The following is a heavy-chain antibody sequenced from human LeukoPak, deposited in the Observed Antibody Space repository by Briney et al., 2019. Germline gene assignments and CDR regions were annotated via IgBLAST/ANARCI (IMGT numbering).Heavy chain of an antibody. CDR3: ARSSGWKYNIDY. D-gene: IGHD6-19*01. Sequence: HGASVKVSCKASGYTFTGYYMHWVRQAPGRGLEWMGWINPNSGGTNYAQKFQGRVTMTRDTSISTAYMELSRLRSDDTAMYYCARSSGWKYNIDYWGQGTLVTVSS. J-gene: IGHJ4*02. CDR2: INPNSGGT. CDR1: GYTFTGYY. V-gene: IGHV1-2*02.